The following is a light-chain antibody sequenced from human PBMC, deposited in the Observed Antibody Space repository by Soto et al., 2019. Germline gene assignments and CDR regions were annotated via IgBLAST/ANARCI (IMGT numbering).Light chain of an antibody. CDR2: GNS. CDR1: SSNIGAGYD. Sequence: QSVLTQPPSVSGAPGQRVTISCTGSSSNIGAGYDVHWYQQIPGTAPKLLIYGNSNRPSGVPDRFSGSKSGTSASLAITGLQAEDEADYYCQPYDSTPRLVFGGGTNLTVL. J-gene: IGLJ2*01. CDR3: QPYDSTPRLV. V-gene: IGLV1-40*01.